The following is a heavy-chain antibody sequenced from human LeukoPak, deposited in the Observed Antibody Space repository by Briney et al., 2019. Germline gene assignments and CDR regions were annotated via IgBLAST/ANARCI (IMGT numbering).Heavy chain of an antibody. CDR2: ISWSSGNI. V-gene: IGHV3-9*01. CDR3: ARDAWRRAFNYGMDV. J-gene: IGHJ6*02. D-gene: IGHD5-12*01. CDR1: GFTFDDYA. Sequence: PGGSLRLSCAASGFTFDDYAMHWVRQAPGKGLEWVAGISWSSGNIGYADSVKGRITISRDNAENSLHLEMNSLRHEDTAVYFCARDAWRRAFNYGMDVWGQGTTVAVSS.